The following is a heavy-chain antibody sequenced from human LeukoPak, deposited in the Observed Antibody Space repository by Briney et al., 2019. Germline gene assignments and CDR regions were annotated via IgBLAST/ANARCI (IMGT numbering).Heavy chain of an antibody. CDR3: ARGDITGTTLGAFDI. CDR1: GGSISSGDYY. CDR2: IYYSGST. V-gene: IGHV4-30-4*08. Sequence: SQTLSLTCSVSGGSISSGDYYWSWIRQPPGKGLESIGDIYYSGSTYYNPSLKSRVTISIDTSKNQFSLKLSSVTAADTAVYYCARGDITGTTLGAFDIWGQGTMVTVSS. J-gene: IGHJ3*02. D-gene: IGHD1-20*01.